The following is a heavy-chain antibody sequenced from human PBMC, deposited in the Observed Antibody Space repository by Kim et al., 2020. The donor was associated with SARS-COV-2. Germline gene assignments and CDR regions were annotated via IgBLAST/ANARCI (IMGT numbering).Heavy chain of an antibody. D-gene: IGHD4-17*01. CDR1: GYTFSTYW. CDR3: AKVIDRTTGGRGIES. J-gene: IGHJ1*01. Sequence: GESLKISCLDSGYTFSTYWIGWGRQRPGKGLEGMGLIYPLDFDVRYSPSFEGQVTISADQSTNTVSLQWRRLKASDTAMYYWAKVIDRTTGGRGIESWGQ. CDR2: IYPLDFDV. V-gene: IGHV5-51*01.